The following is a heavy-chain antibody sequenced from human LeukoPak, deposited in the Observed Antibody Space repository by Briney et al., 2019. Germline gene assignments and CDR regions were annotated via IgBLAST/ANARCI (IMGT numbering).Heavy chain of an antibody. CDR3: AKTYYYDSSGSYYFDY. Sequence: GGSLRLSCAASGFTFSDYYMSWIRQAPGKELEWVSYISSSGSTIYYADSVKGRFTISRDNAKNTLFLQMNSLRAEDTAVYYCAKTYYYDSSGSYYFDYWGQGTLVTVSS. D-gene: IGHD3-22*01. CDR1: GFTFSDYY. CDR2: ISSSGSTI. J-gene: IGHJ4*02. V-gene: IGHV3-11*01.